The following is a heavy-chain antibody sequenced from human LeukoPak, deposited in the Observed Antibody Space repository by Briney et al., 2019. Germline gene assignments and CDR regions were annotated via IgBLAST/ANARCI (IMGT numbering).Heavy chain of an antibody. CDR3: ARAFSSSWYAWYWFDP. CDR1: GGSFSGYY. CDR2: IFYSGST. D-gene: IGHD6-13*01. Sequence: SETLSLTCAVYGGSFSGYYWGWVRQPPGKALEWIGNIFYSGSTYYSPSLKSRVTISLDTSGNQFSLKLSSVTAADTAVYYCARAFSSSWYAWYWFDPWGQGTLVTVSS. J-gene: IGHJ5*02. V-gene: IGHV4-34*12.